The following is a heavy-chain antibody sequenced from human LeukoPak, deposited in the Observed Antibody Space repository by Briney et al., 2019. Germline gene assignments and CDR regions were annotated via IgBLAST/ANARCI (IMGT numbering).Heavy chain of an antibody. CDR3: AYGAINMLTLDY. D-gene: IGHD2-8*01. Sequence: GGSLRLSCAASGFTFSDYYMSWIRQAPGKGLEWISYISGGGRTIYYADSVKGRFTISRDNSKNTLYLQMNSLRAEDTAVYYCAYGAINMLTLDYWGQGTLVTVSS. V-gene: IGHV3-11*04. J-gene: IGHJ4*02. CDR2: ISGGGRTI. CDR1: GFTFSDYY.